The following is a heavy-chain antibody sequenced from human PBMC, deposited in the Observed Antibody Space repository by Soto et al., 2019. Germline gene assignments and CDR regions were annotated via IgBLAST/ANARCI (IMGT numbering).Heavy chain of an antibody. D-gene: IGHD6-6*01. Sequence: SVKVSCETSGGTFSSYAISGVRQAPGQGLEWMGGIIPIFGTANYAQKFQGRVTITADESTSTSYMELRSLRSEDTAVYYCARDTSVGMRSSPSWADRRYYYYCMDVWGQGTTVTVSS. CDR3: ARDTSVGMRSSPSWADRRYYYYCMDV. J-gene: IGHJ6*02. CDR1: GGTFSSYA. CDR2: IIPIFGTA. V-gene: IGHV1-69*13.